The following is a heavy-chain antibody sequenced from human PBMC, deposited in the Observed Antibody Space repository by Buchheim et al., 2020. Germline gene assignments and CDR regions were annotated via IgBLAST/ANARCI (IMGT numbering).Heavy chain of an antibody. V-gene: IGHV3-21*01. CDR3: ARSQASTFDY. CDR2: ISSSSSYI. Sequence: EVQLVESGGGLVKPGGSLRLSCAASGFTFSSYSMNWVRQAPGKGLEWVSSISSSSSYIYYADSVKGRVTISRDNAKKPLHLQMNSLRAEDTAVYYCARSQASTFDYWGQGTL. CDR1: GFTFSSYS. D-gene: IGHD5/OR15-5a*01. J-gene: IGHJ4*02.